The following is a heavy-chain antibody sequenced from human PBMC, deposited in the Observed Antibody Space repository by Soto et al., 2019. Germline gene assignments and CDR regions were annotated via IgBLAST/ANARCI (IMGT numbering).Heavy chain of an antibody. J-gene: IGHJ5*02. Sequence: SETLSLTCAVYGGSFSGYYWSWIRQPPGKGLEWIGEINHSGSTNYNPSLKSRVTISVDTSKNQFSLKLSSVTAADTAVYYCARGRGVTTFLGGHWFDPWGQGTLVTVSS. V-gene: IGHV4-34*01. D-gene: IGHD4-17*01. CDR3: ARGRGVTTFLGGHWFDP. CDR2: INHSGST. CDR1: GGSFSGYY.